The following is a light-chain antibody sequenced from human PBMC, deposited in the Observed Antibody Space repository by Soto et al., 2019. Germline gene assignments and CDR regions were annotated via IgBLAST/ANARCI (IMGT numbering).Light chain of an antibody. CDR3: QQFGTF. CDR1: QSLSDNS. V-gene: IGKV3-20*01. CDR2: GTS. J-gene: IGKJ3*01. Sequence: EIFLTQSPGTLSLSPGGRATLYCRASQSLSDNSLAWYQHKPGQAPRLLIYGTSIRATGIPDRFSGSGSGTDFTLTISRLEPEDFAVYYCQQFGTFFGPGTKVDIK.